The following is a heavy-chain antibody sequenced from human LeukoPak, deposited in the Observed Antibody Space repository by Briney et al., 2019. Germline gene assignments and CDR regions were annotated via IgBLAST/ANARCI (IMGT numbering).Heavy chain of an antibody. Sequence: GGSLRLSCAGSGLTFINYWMTWIRQAPGKGPEWVANVKEDASETFYVDSVKGRFTISRDNAKNSLYLQMRSLRGEDTAVYYCVRDGRSFDYWGQGILVTVSS. CDR2: VKEDASET. CDR1: GLTFINYW. J-gene: IGHJ4*02. V-gene: IGHV3-7*01. CDR3: VRDGRSFDY.